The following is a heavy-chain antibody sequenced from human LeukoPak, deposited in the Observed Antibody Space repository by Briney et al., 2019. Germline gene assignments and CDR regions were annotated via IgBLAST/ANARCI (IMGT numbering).Heavy chain of an antibody. Sequence: GGSLRLSCAASGFTFSSYWMHWVRHAPGKGLVWVSRIKSDGSVTTYADSVKGRFTISRDNAKNTLYLQMNSLRAEDTAVYFCARLDILTGNYYYFEYWGQGSLVTVSS. D-gene: IGHD3-9*01. CDR2: IKSDGSVT. V-gene: IGHV3-74*01. CDR1: GFTFSSYW. CDR3: ARLDILTGNYYYFEY. J-gene: IGHJ4*02.